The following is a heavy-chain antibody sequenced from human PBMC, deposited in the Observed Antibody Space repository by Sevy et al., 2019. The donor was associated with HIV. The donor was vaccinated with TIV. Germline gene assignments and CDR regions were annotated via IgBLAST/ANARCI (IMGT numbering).Heavy chain of an antibody. CDR3: AKTGYYYYGMDV. V-gene: IGHV3-48*01. D-gene: IGHD1-1*01. CDR2: ISSSSSTI. CDR1: GFTFSSYS. J-gene: IGHJ6*02. Sequence: GGSLRLSCAASGFTFSSYSMNWVRQAPGKGLEWVSYISSSSSTIYYAASVKGRFTISRDNAKNSLYLQMNSLRAEDTAVYYCAKTGYYYYGMDVWGQGTTVTVSS.